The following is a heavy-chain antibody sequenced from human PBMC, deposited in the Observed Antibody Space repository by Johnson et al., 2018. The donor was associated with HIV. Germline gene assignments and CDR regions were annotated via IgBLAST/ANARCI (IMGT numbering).Heavy chain of an antibody. CDR3: AGQEGSGYYGGAFDI. CDR1: GFTFSDYY. Sequence: QVQLVESGGGLVQPGESLRLSCAASGFTFSDYYMSWIRQAPGKGLEWVSYISSSATTKYYADSVKGRFTISRDSAKNSLYLQMNSLRAEDTAVYYCAGQEGSGYYGGAFDIWGQGTMVTVSS. CDR2: ISSSATTK. J-gene: IGHJ3*02. D-gene: IGHD3-22*01. V-gene: IGHV3-11*04.